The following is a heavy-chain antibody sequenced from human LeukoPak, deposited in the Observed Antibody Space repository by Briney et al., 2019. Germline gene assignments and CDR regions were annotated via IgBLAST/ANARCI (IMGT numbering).Heavy chain of an antibody. CDR3: ARRGSGSYLDFDY. CDR2: INPIDSYT. CDR1: GYSFTNYW. V-gene: IGHV5-10-1*01. D-gene: IGHD3-10*01. J-gene: IGHJ4*02. Sequence: GASLQISCQGSGYSFTNYWISWVRQMPGKGLEWMGRINPIDSYTKYSPSFQGHVTILVDKSINTAYLQWSSLKASDTAIYYCARRGSGSYLDFDYWGQGTVVTVSS.